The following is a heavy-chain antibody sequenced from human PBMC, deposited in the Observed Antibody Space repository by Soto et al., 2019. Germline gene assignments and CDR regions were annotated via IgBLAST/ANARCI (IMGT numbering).Heavy chain of an antibody. V-gene: IGHV4-39*01. J-gene: IGHJ4*02. Sequence: NPSETLSLTCTISGGSIISSSYYWGWIRQPPVKGLEWIGSIYYSGGTYYNPSLKSRVTISVDTSKNQFSLKLSSVTAADTAVYYCARHVSSYCSGGSCYLIPPYFDYWGQGTLVTVSS. CDR1: GGSIISSSYY. D-gene: IGHD2-15*01. CDR2: IYYSGGT. CDR3: ARHVSSYCSGGSCYLIPPYFDY.